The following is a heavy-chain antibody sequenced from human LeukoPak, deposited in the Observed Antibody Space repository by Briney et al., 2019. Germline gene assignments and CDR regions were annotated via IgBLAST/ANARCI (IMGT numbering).Heavy chain of an antibody. CDR2: INPNSGGT. Sequence: GASVKVSCKASGYTFTGYYMHWVRQAPGQGLEWMGWINPNSGGTNYAQKFQGRVTMTRDTSISTAYMELSRLRSDDTAVYYCARIRKTPNYYYYYMDVWGKGTTVTVSS. J-gene: IGHJ6*03. CDR1: GYTFTGYY. V-gene: IGHV1-2*02. CDR3: ARIRKTPNYYYYYMDV.